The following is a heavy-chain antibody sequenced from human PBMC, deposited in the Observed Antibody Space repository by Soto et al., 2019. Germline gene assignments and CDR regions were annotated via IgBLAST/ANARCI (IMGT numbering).Heavy chain of an antibody. D-gene: IGHD2-15*01. J-gene: IGHJ6*02. CDR3: ARREGVGYCSGGSCYSTYTYGMDV. Sequence: EVQLLESGGGLVQPGGSLRLSCAASGFTFSSYAMSWVRQAPGKGLEWVSAISGSGGSTYYADSVKGRFTISRDNSKNPLYLQMTSLRAEDTAVYYCARREGVGYCSGGSCYSTYTYGMDVWGQGTTVTVSS. CDR1: GFTFSSYA. V-gene: IGHV3-23*01. CDR2: ISGSGGST.